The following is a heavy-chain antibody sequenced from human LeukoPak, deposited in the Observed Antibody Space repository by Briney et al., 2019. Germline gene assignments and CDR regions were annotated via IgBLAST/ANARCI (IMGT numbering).Heavy chain of an antibody. D-gene: IGHD2-2*01. CDR2: INPNSGGT. V-gene: IGHV1-2*02. J-gene: IGHJ6*02. Sequence: GASVKVSCKSSGHTLTAYYIHWVRQAPGQRLEWMGWINPNSGGTNYAQQFQGRVTVTRDTSISTAYMELSRLRSDDTAVYYCARGPVPDYYYYVMDVWGQGTTVTVSS. CDR3: ARGPVPDYYYYVMDV. CDR1: GHTLTAYY.